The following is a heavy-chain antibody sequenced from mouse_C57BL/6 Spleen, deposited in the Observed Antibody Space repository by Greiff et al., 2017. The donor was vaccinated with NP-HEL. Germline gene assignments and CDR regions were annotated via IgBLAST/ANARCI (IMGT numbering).Heavy chain of an antibody. V-gene: IGHV14-1*01. CDR3: TTLLFITTVVAPPAAY. CDR2: IDPEDGDT. J-gene: IGHJ3*01. Sequence: EVQLQQSGAELVRPGASVKLSCTASGFNIKDYYMHWVKQRPEQGLEWIGRIDPEDGDTEYAPKFQGKATMTADTSSNTAYLQLSSLTSEDTAVYYCTTLLFITTVVAPPAAYWGQGTLVTVSA. CDR1: GFNIKDYY. D-gene: IGHD1-1*01.